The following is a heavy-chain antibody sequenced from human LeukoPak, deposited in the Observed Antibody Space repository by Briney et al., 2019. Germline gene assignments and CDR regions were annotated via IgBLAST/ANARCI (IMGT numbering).Heavy chain of an antibody. V-gene: IGHV4-39*07. J-gene: IGHJ4*02. CDR3: ARDLGQGYDILTGYYTLGYFDY. CDR2: IYYSGST. CDR1: GDSISSSKKY. D-gene: IGHD3-9*01. Sequence: SETLSLTCTVPGDSISSSKKYWGWVRQPPGKGLEWIGSIYYSGSTYYNPSLKSRVTISVDTSKNQFSLKLSSVTAADTAVYYCARDLGQGYDILTGYYTLGYFDYWGQGTLVTVSS.